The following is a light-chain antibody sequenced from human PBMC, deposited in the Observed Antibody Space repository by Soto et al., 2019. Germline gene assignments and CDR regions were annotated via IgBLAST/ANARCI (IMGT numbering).Light chain of an antibody. CDR1: QTISSW. CDR3: QHYNSYSEA. J-gene: IGKJ1*01. Sequence: DIQMTQSPSTLSGSVGERVTMTCRASQTISSWLAWYQQKPGKAPKLLIYKASTLKSGVPSRFSGSGSGTEFTLTISSLQSDDFATYYCQHYNSYSEAFGQGTKVDI. V-gene: IGKV1-5*03. CDR2: KAS.